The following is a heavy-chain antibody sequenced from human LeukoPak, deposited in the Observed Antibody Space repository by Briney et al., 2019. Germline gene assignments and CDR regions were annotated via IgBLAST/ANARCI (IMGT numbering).Heavy chain of an antibody. Sequence: PGGSLRLSCAASGFTFRSYGMHWVRQAPGKGLEYVAAISSNGGSTDYATSVKGRFTISRDNSKNTLYLQMGSLRAEDMAVYYCARISSSYDYDYWGQGTLVTVSS. CDR3: ARISSSYDYDY. D-gene: IGHD6-6*01. CDR2: ISSNGGST. CDR1: GFTFRSYG. J-gene: IGHJ4*02. V-gene: IGHV3-64*01.